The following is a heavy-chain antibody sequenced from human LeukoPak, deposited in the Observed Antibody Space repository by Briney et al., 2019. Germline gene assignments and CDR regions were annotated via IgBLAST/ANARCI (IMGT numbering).Heavy chain of an antibody. CDR2: ISSSSSYI. CDR3: ARDGRIQLWSQDYYYYYMDV. Sequence: GGSLRLSCAASGFTFSSYSMNWVRQAPGKGLEWVSFISSSSSYIYYADSVKCRFTISRDNAKNSLYLQMNSLRAEDTAVYYCARDGRIQLWSQDYYYYYMDVWGKGTTVTVSS. D-gene: IGHD5-18*01. CDR1: GFTFSSYS. J-gene: IGHJ6*03. V-gene: IGHV3-21*01.